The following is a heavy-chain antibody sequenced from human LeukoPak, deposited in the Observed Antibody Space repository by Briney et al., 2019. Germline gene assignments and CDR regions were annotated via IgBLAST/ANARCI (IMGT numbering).Heavy chain of an antibody. CDR3: AKWGDNDVLTGYYVPDY. J-gene: IGHJ4*02. Sequence: GASLRLSCKASGFTFSNYAMSWVRQAPGKRLEWVSAILGSGGSTYYADSVKGRFTVSRDNSKSTLYLQMNSLRAEDTALYYCAKWGDNDVLTGYYVPDYWGQGTLVTVSS. CDR2: ILGSGGST. V-gene: IGHV3-23*01. D-gene: IGHD3-9*01. CDR1: GFTFSNYA.